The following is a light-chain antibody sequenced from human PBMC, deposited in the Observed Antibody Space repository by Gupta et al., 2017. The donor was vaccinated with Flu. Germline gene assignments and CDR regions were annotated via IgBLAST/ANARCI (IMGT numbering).Light chain of an antibody. J-gene: IGKJ5*01. Sequence: EIVITQSPATLSVSPGERATLSCRASQSVSSNLAWYQQKPGQAPRPPLYGASNRATGITGPFSGSGSETEFTLTNSSLQSEDFAVSYGQQDNNWLTSGQATRLEIK. V-gene: IGKV3-15*01. CDR1: QSVSSN. CDR3: QQDNNWLT. CDR2: GAS.